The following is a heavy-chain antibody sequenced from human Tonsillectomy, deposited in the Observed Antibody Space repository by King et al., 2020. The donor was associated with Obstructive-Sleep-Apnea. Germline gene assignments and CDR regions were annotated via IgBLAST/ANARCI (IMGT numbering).Heavy chain of an antibody. CDR2: LNSDGSST. CDR1: GFTFSSYW. CDR3: ARGGGSGSSYY. D-gene: IGHD3-10*01. V-gene: IGHV3-74*01. J-gene: IGHJ4*02. Sequence: VQLVESGGGLVQPGGSLRLSCVASGFTFSSYWMNWARQAPGKGLVWVSRLNSDGSSTSYADSVKGRFTNSRDNAKNTLYLQMNSLRAEDTAVYYCARGGGSGSSYYWGQGTLVTVSS.